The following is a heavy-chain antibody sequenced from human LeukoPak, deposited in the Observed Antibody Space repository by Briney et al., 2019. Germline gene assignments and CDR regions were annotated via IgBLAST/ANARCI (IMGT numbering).Heavy chain of an antibody. V-gene: IGHV4-39*07. CDR3: ARAQYWVPLSYYFDY. Sequence: PSETLSLTCTVSGGSISSSSYYWGWIRQPPGKGLEWIGSIYYSGSTYYNPSLKSRVTISVDTSKNQFSLKLSSVTAADTAVYYCARAQYWVPLSYYFDYWGQGTLVTVSS. J-gene: IGHJ4*02. D-gene: IGHD2/OR15-2a*01. CDR2: IYYSGST. CDR1: GGSISSSSYY.